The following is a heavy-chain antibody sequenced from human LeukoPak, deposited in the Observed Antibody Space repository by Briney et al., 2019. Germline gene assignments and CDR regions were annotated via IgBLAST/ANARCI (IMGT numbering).Heavy chain of an antibody. J-gene: IGHJ4*02. CDR3: ARTEYSYGHHFDY. Sequence: ASVKVSCKASGYTFTSYDINWVRQATGQGLEWMGWMNPNSGNTGYAQKFQGRVTMTRNTTISTAYMELSSLRSEDTAVYYCARTEYSYGHHFDYWGQGTLVTVSS. V-gene: IGHV1-8*01. CDR2: MNPNSGNT. CDR1: GYTFTSYD. D-gene: IGHD5-18*01.